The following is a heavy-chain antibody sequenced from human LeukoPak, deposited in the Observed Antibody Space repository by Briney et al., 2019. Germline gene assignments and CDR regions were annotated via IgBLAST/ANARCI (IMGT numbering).Heavy chain of an antibody. J-gene: IGHJ4*02. CDR3: ARGGWNDDMGLY. CDR2: IIPILGIA. D-gene: IGHD1-1*01. V-gene: IGHV1-69*04. CDR1: GGTFSSYA. Sequence: ASVKVSCKASGGTFSSYAISWVRQAPGQGLEWMGRIIPILGIANYAQKFQGRVTITADKSTSTAYMELSSLRSEDTAVYYCARGGWNDDMGLYWGQGTLVTVSS.